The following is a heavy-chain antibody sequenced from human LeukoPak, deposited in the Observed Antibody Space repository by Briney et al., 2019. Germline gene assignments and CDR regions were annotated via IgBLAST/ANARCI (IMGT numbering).Heavy chain of an antibody. D-gene: IGHD3-10*01. CDR1: GGSISSYY. CDR3: AREFITMVRGVIHRWFDP. CDR2: IYYSGST. Sequence: SETLSLTCTVSGGSISSYYWSWIRQPPGKGLEWRGYIYYSGSTNYNPSLKSRVTISVDTSKNQFSLKLSSVTAADTAVYYCAREFITMVRGVIHRWFDPWGQGTLVTVSS. J-gene: IGHJ5*02. V-gene: IGHV4-59*01.